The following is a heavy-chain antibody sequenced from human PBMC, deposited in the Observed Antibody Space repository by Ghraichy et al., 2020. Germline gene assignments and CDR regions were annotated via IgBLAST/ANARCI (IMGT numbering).Heavy chain of an antibody. CDR3: ATEDGYMAH. D-gene: IGHD5-24*01. CDR1: GFTFSGAW. Sequence: GGSLRLSCAASGFTFSGAWMSWVRQAPGKGLEWVGRIKSKTHGGTTDYAAPVKGRFTISRDDSENTLYLQMNSLKTEDTAVYFCATEDGYMAHWGQGTLVTVSS. J-gene: IGHJ4*02. CDR2: IKSKTHGGTT. V-gene: IGHV3-15*07.